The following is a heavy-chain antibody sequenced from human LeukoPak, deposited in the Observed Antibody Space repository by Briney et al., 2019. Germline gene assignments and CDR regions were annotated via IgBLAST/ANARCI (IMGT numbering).Heavy chain of an antibody. J-gene: IGHJ4*02. V-gene: IGHV3-21*04. CDR2: ISSSSSYI. CDR1: GFSFSSYS. CDR3: AKEDTGYIVVVVAATNY. Sequence: GGSLRLSCAASGFSFSSYSMNWVRQAPGKGLEWVSSISSSSSYIYYADSVKGRFTISRDNAKNSLYLQMNSLRAEDTAVYYCAKEDTGYIVVVVAATNYWGQGTLVTVSS. D-gene: IGHD2-15*01.